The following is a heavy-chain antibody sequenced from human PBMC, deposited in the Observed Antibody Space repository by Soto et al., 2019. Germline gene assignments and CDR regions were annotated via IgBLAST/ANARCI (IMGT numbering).Heavy chain of an antibody. CDR1: GGTFGTFG. D-gene: IGHD3-16*01. V-gene: IGHV1-69*13. CDR2: IIPFFGTA. Sequence: SVKVSCKTSGGTFGTFGISWVRQAPGQGLEWMGGIIPFFGTAEYSQKFEDRITITADESTNTVYMDLRSLTSEDTAIYYCARTAPMDAGDKYYYDFWGQGALVTVSS. J-gene: IGHJ4*02. CDR3: ARTAPMDAGDKYYYDF.